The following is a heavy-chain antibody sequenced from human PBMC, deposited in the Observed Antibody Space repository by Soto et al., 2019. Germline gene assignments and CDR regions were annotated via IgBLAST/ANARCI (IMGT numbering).Heavy chain of an antibody. CDR2: ISAYNGNT. CDR3: ARDGGLVGSSGWYDNDAFDI. D-gene: IGHD6-19*01. J-gene: IGHJ3*02. V-gene: IGHV1-18*01. CDR1: GYTFTSYG. Sequence: ASVKVSCKASGYTFTSYGISWVRQAPGQGLEWMGWISAYNGNTNYAQKLQGRVTMTTDTSTSTAYMELRSLRSDGTAVDYCARDGGLVGSSGWYDNDAFDIWGQGTMVTVSS.